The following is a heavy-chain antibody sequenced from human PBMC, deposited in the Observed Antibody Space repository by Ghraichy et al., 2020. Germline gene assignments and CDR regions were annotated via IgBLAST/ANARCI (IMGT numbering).Heavy chain of an antibody. CDR2: ISYDESNK. CDR3: AKDINPGDYYYDTSGYFYASDI. D-gene: IGHD3-22*01. V-gene: IGHV3-30*18. J-gene: IGHJ3*02. CDR1: GFTFSYYG. Sequence: LSLTCAASGFTFSYYGMHWVRQAPGKGLECVAVISYDESNKYYGDSVKGRFTISRDNSNNMLYLQMNSLTPEDTAVYYCAKDINPGDYYYDTSGYFYASDIWGQGTMVTVSS.